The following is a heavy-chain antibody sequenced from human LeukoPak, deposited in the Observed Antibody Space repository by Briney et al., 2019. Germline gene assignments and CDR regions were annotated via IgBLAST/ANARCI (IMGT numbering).Heavy chain of an antibody. CDR1: GFTFSSYS. Sequence: GSLRLSCAASGFTFSSYSMNWVRQAPGKGLEWVSSISSSSSSYIYYADSVKGRFTISRDNAKNSLYLQMNSLRAEDTAVYYCARESLWFGELIYYYYYMDVWGKGTTVTVSS. CDR2: ISSSSSSYI. CDR3: ARESLWFGELIYYYYYMDV. D-gene: IGHD3-10*01. J-gene: IGHJ6*03. V-gene: IGHV3-21*01.